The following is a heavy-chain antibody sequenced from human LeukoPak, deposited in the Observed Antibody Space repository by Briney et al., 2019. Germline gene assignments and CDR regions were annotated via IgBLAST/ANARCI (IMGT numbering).Heavy chain of an antibody. Sequence: GGSLRLSCAASGFTFSSYAMSWVRQAPGKGLEWVSGISGSDGSTNYADSVKGRFTISRENSKNTLYLQMNSLRAEDTAVYYRARRAGAYSHPYDYWGQGTLVTVSS. V-gene: IGHV3-23*01. CDR1: GFTFSSYA. J-gene: IGHJ4*02. CDR2: ISGSDGST. CDR3: ARRAGAYSHPYDY. D-gene: IGHD4/OR15-4a*01.